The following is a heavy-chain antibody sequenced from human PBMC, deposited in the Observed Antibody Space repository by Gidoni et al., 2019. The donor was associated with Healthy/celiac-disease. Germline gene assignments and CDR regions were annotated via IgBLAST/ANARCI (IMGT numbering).Heavy chain of an antibody. CDR1: GGSISSGSYY. J-gene: IGHJ4*02. V-gene: IGHV4-61*02. CDR2: IYTSGST. CDR3: ARDDILTGLPLDY. D-gene: IGHD3-9*01. Sequence: QVQLQESGPGLVKPSQTLSLTCTVSGGSISSGSYYWSWIRQPAGKGLEWIGRIYTSGSTNYNPSLKSRVTISVDTSKNQFSLKLSSVTAADTAVYYCARDDILTGLPLDYWGQGTLVTVSS.